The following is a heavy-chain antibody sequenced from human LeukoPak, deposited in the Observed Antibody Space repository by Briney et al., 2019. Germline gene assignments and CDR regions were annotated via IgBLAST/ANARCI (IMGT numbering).Heavy chain of an antibody. CDR3: ARVSGPGMNEYYHL. CDR2: INNDGSTT. V-gene: IGHV3-74*01. CDR1: GFTFSGAW. D-gene: IGHD3-10*01. J-gene: IGHJ1*01. Sequence: GRSLRLSCAASGFTFSGAWMHWVRQAPGKGLVWVSRINNDGSTTRHADSVKGRFTISRDNARNTLYLQMNSLRVEDTAVYYCARVSGPGMNEYYHLWGQGTLVTVSS.